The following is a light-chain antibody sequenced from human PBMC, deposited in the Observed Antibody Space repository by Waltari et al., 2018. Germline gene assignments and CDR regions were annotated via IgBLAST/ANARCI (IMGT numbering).Light chain of an antibody. V-gene: IGLV4-69*01. CDR2: LNSDGSH. Sequence: QLVLTQSPSAPASLGASVKLTCTLSSWHSSYAIAWHQQQPEKGPRYLMKLNSDGSHSKGDGIPDRFSGSSSGAERYLTISSLQSEDEADYYCQTWDTGIRVFGGGTKLTVL. J-gene: IGLJ3*02. CDR1: SWHSSYA. CDR3: QTWDTGIRV.